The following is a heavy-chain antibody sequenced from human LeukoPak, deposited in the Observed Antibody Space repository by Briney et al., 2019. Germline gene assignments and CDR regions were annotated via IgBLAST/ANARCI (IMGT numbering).Heavy chain of an antibody. J-gene: IGHJ4*02. CDR3: AGARGDYDFWSGPSKYYFDY. D-gene: IGHD3-3*01. CDR2: IKQDGSEK. V-gene: IGHV3-7*01. CDR1: GFIFSNSG. Sequence: GRSLRLSCAASGFIFSNSGMHWVRQAPGKGLEWVANIKQDGSEKYYVDSVKGRFTISRDNAKNSLYLQMNSLRAEDTAVYYCAGARGDYDFWSGPSKYYFDYWGQGTLVTVSS.